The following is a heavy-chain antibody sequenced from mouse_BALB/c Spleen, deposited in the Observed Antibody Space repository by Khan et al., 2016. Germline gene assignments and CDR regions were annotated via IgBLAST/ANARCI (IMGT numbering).Heavy chain of an antibody. V-gene: IGHV11-2*02. CDR2: INADASAI. CDR3: MRYGGYYFDY. D-gene: IGHD1-1*02. Sequence: EVQLLETGGGLVQPGGSRGLSCEGSGFTFSGFWMSWVRQTPGKTLEYIGDINADASAINYAPSIKDRFTIFRDNDKNTLYLQMSNVRAEDTATYFCMRYGGYYFDYWGQGTTLTVSS. CDR1: GFTFSGFW. J-gene: IGHJ2*01.